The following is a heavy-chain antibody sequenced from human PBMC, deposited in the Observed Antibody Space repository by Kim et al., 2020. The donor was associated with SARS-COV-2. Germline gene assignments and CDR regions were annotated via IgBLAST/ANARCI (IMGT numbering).Heavy chain of an antibody. CDR1: GYTFTGYY. CDR3: ARERLGSGWYLPFDY. Sequence: ASVKVSCKASGYTFTGYYMHWVRQAPGQGLEWMGWINPNSGGTNYAQKFQGRVTMTRDTSISTAYMELSRLRSDDTAVYYCARERLGSGWYLPFDYWGQGTLVTVSS. V-gene: IGHV1-2*02. CDR2: INPNSGGT. J-gene: IGHJ4*02. D-gene: IGHD6-19*01.